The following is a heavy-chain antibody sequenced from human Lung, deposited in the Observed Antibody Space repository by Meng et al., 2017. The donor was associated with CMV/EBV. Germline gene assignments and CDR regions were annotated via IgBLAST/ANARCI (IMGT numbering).Heavy chain of an antibody. J-gene: IGHJ2*01. CDR2: ISSDGTTT. V-gene: IGHV3-74*01. CDR3: ARVPWYFDL. Sequence: SCAASGFTLSRYWMHWVRQAPGEGLVWVSGISSDGTTTTYADSVRGRFTISRDNAKNTLYLQMNSLRAEDTAVYYCARVPWYFDLWGRGTLVTVSS. CDR1: GFTLSRYW.